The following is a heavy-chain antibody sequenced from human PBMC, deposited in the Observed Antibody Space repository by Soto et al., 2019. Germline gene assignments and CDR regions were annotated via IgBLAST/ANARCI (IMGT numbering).Heavy chain of an antibody. V-gene: IGHV3-23*01. J-gene: IGHJ4*02. CDR2: ISGSGGST. CDR1: GFTFSSYA. Sequence: PVGSLRLSCAASGFTFSSYAMSWVRQAPGKGLEWVSAISGSGGSTYYADSVKGRFTISRDNSKNTLYLQMNSLRAEDTAVYYCAKAISIVVVTAILDYWGQGTLVTVYS. D-gene: IGHD2-21*02. CDR3: AKAISIVVVTAILDY.